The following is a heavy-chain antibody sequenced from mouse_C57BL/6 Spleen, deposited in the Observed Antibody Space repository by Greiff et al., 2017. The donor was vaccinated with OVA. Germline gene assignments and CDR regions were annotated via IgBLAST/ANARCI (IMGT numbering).Heavy chain of an antibody. V-gene: IGHV5-17*01. CDR2: ISSGSSTI. J-gene: IGHJ4*01. Sequence: EVNLVESGGGLVKPGGSLKLSCAASGFTFSDYGMHWVRQAPEQGLEWVAYISSGSSTIYYADTVKGRFTISRDNAKNTLFLQRTSLRSEDTAMYYCAREAVVADYAMDYWGQGTSVTVSS. CDR3: AREAVVADYAMDY. CDR1: GFTFSDYG. D-gene: IGHD1-1*01.